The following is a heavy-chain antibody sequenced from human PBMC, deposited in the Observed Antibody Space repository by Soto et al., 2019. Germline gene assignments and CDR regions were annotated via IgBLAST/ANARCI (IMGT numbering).Heavy chain of an antibody. CDR1: GGSISSTTYY. V-gene: IGHV4-39*01. Sequence: QLQLQESGPGLVKPSETLSLTCTVSGGSISSTTYYWGWIRQPPGKGLEWIGSIYRSGSTYYNPSPKSRVTISVDTSNDQFSLRLSSVTAADTAVYYCARPTEPGTSDAFDIWGQGTKVTV. D-gene: IGHD1-1*01. CDR3: ARPTEPGTSDAFDI. CDR2: IYRSGST. J-gene: IGHJ3*02.